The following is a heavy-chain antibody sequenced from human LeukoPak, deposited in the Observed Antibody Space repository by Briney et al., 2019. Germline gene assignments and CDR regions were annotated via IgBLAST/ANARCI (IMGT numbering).Heavy chain of an antibody. D-gene: IGHD5-12*01. Sequence: GGSLRLSCAASGFTFSSYSMNWVRQAPGKGLEWVSAISGSGGSTYYADSVKGRFTISRDNSKNTLYLQMNSLRAEDTAVYYCAKAGGYSGFRLDYWGQGTLVTVSS. J-gene: IGHJ4*02. CDR1: GFTFSSYS. CDR2: ISGSGGST. CDR3: AKAGGYSGFRLDY. V-gene: IGHV3-23*01.